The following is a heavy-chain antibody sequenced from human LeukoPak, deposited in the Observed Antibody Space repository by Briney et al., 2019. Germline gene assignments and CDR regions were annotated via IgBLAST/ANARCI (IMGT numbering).Heavy chain of an antibody. J-gene: IGHJ4*02. CDR3: AKDPLNIVVVPAAIKLNYYFDY. CDR1: GFTFSSYG. CDR2: IWYDGSNK. D-gene: IGHD2-2*01. Sequence: GRSLRLSCAASGFTFSSYGMHWVRQAPGKGLEWVAVIWYDGSNKYYADSVKGRFTISRDNSKNTLYLQMNSLRAEDTAVYYCAKDPLNIVVVPAAIKLNYYFDYWGQGTLVTVSS. V-gene: IGHV3-33*06.